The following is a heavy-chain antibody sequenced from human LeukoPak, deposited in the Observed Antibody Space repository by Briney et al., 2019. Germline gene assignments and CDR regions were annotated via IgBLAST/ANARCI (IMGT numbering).Heavy chain of an antibody. CDR1: GFILNTHW. D-gene: IGHD3-16*01. CDR3: ARLLGESTIYDL. CDR2: IKQNGAEK. Sequence: GGSLRLSCEASGFILNTHWMSWVRQAPGKGLEWVASIKQNGAEKHYVDSVKGRFIISGDNTEKSVSLQMNSLRDDDTAIYYCARLLGESTIYDLWGQGTLVTVSS. J-gene: IGHJ5*02. V-gene: IGHV3-7*01.